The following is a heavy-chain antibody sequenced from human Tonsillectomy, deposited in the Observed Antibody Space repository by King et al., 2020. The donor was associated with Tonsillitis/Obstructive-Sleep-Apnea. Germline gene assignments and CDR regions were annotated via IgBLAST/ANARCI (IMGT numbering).Heavy chain of an antibody. CDR2: IYYSGST. D-gene: IGHD3-10*01. J-gene: IGHJ4*02. CDR3: ARALWFGEIGY. V-gene: IGHV4-31*03. CDR1: GGSISSGGYY. Sequence: QLQESGPGLVKPSQTLSLTCTVSGGSISSGGYYWCWIRQHPGQGLEWIGYIYYSGSTYYNPSLKSRITISVDTSKNQFSLKLSSVTAADTSVYYCARALWFGEIGYWGQGTLVTVSS.